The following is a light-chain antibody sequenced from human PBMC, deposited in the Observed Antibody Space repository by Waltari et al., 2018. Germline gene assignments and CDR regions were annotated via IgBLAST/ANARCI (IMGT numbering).Light chain of an antibody. V-gene: IGKV1-33*01. CDR2: GAS. Sequence: DLQMTQSPSALSASVGDTVSIPCQASQDIRIFLNWYQQKPGKAPKLLIYGASNLNTGVPSRFRGGGSGTHFSLTIFGLQPEDVATYYCQQYYNTIALTFGGGTKVEIK. CDR3: QQYYNTIALT. J-gene: IGKJ4*01. CDR1: QDIRIF.